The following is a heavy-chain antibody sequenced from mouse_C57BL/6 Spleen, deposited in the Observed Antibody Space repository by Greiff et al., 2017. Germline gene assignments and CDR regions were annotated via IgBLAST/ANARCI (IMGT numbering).Heavy chain of an antibody. CDR3: ARDYGSSPYAMDY. Sequence: QVQLQQSGPELVKPGASVKISCKASGYAFSSSWMNWVKQRPGKGLEWIGRIYPGDGDTNYNGKFKGKATLTADESSSTAYMQLSSLTSEDSAVYFCARDYGSSPYAMDYWGQGTSVTVSS. CDR2: IYPGDGDT. V-gene: IGHV1-82*01. D-gene: IGHD1-1*01. CDR1: GYAFSSSW. J-gene: IGHJ4*01.